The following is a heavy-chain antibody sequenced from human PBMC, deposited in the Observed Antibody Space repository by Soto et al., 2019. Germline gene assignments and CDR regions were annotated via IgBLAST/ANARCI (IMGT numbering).Heavy chain of an antibody. Sequence: QVQLVQSGAEVKKPGASVKVSCKASGYTFTSYDINWVRQATGQGLEWMGWMNPNSGNTGYAQKFQYGVTMPRNTSISTAYMELSRLKSEETAVYYCAIRASSSSDQYYYYYYYLDVWGKGTTVTVAS. CDR1: GYTFTSYD. CDR2: MNPNSGNT. CDR3: AIRASSSSDQYYYYYYYLDV. J-gene: IGHJ6*03. V-gene: IGHV1-8*01. D-gene: IGHD6-6*01.